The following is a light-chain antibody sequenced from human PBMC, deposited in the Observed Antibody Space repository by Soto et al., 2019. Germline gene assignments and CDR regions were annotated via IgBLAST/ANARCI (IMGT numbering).Light chain of an antibody. CDR1: SSYVETYNI. J-gene: IGLJ2*01. CDR3: CSSASRRHVV. CDR2: ADY. Sequence: QSALTQPASVSGSRGLSITISCTGTSSYVETYNIVSWYQHHPGKAPKLIIYADYKRPSGVSDRFYGSKSGNTASLTISGLQVEDEADYYCCSSASRRHVVFGAGTKLTVL. V-gene: IGLV2-23*01.